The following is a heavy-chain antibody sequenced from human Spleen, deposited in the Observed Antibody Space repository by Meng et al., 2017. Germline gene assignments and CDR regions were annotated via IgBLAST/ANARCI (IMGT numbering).Heavy chain of an antibody. CDR1: GGSFSDYY. CDR3: ARGPTTMTHDFDY. J-gene: IGHJ4*02. V-gene: IGHV4-34*01. D-gene: IGHD4-17*01. CDR2: IKHSGST. Sequence: SETLSLTCVVSGGSFSDYYWSWIRQPPGKGLEWIGKIKHSGSTNYNPSLESRATISVDTSQNNLSLQLNSVTAADSAVYYCARGPTTMTHDFDYWGQGTLVTVSS.